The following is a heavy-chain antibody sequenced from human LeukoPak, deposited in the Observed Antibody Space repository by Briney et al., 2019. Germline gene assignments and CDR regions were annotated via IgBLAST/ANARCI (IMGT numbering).Heavy chain of an antibody. CDR2: IYYSGST. V-gene: IGHV4-39*07. Sequence: SETLSLTCTASGGSISSSSYYWGWIRQPPGKGLEWIGSIYYSGSTYYNPSLKSRVTISVDTSKNQFSLKLSSVTAADTAVYYCARGARGYSYGYHYWGQGTLVTVSS. D-gene: IGHD5-18*01. J-gene: IGHJ4*02. CDR1: GGSISSSSYY. CDR3: ARGARGYSYGYHY.